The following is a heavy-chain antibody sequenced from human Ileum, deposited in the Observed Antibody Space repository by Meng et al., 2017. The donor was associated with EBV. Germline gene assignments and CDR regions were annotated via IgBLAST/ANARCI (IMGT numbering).Heavy chain of an antibody. V-gene: IGHV4-34*01. CDR2: INHSGST. J-gene: IGHJ4*02. CDR3: ARGLLAGTMLNWSDY. CDR1: GGSFSGYY. Sequence: QVQLQQWGAALLKPSEPLSLTCAGYGGSFSGYYWSWIRQPPGKGLEWIGEINHSGSTNYNPSLKSRVTISVDTSKNQFSLKLSSVTAADTAVYYCARGLLAGTMLNWSDYWGQGTRVTVSS. D-gene: IGHD4/OR15-4a*01.